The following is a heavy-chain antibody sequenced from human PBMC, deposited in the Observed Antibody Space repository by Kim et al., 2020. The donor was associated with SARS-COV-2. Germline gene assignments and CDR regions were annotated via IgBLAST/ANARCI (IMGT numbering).Heavy chain of an antibody. Sequence: SETLSLTCTVSGGSISSGGYYWSWIRQHPGKGLEWIGYIYYSGSTHYNPSLKSRVTISVDTSKNQFSLKLSSMTAADTAVYYCARNIGITMIVVVTGWFDPWGQGTLVTVSS. V-gene: IGHV4-31*03. CDR3: ARNIGITMIVVVTGWFDP. CDR1: GGSISSGGYY. J-gene: IGHJ5*02. CDR2: IYYSGST. D-gene: IGHD3-22*01.